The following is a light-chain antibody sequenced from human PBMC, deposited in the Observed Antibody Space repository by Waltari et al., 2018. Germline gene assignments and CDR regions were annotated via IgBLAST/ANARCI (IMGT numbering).Light chain of an antibody. CDR3: HQYNNWRPWT. V-gene: IGKV3-15*01. J-gene: IGKJ1*01. Sequence: ETVMTQSPANLFVSPGERATLSCRASQSVSRNLAWYQQKPGQPPRLLIYGSSTSATGIPARFSGNGSDIEFTLTISSLQPEPVAIYRCHQYNNWRPWTFGQGTKVEIQ. CDR2: GSS. CDR1: QSVSRN.